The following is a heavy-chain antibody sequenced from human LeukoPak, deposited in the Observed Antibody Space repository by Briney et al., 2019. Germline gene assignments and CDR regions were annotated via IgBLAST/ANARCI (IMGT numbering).Heavy chain of an antibody. CDR3: ARVGWLVKCVDP. V-gene: IGHV4-34*01. CDR2: INHSGST. Sequence: SETLSLTCAVYGGSFSGYYWSWIRQPPGKGLEWIGEINHSGSTNYNPSLKSRVTISVDTSKNQFSLKLSSVTAADTAVYYCARVGWLVKCVDPWGQGTLVTVSS. J-gene: IGHJ5*02. D-gene: IGHD6-19*01. CDR1: GGSFSGYY.